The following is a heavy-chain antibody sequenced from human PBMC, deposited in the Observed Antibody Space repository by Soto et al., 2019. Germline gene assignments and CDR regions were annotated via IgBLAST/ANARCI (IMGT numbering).Heavy chain of an antibody. Sequence: SETLSLTCIVSGVSVRSYTWSWVRQPANKGLEWIGRVFSSVSATYNPSLKSRVTITMDTPENRISLKLDSVTAADAGVYYCARDGMTTGDTWGPGTAVTAPQ. J-gene: IGHJ4*02. CDR3: ARDGMTTGDT. CDR2: VFSSVSA. CDR1: GVSVRSYT. V-gene: IGHV4-4*07. D-gene: IGHD2-21*02.